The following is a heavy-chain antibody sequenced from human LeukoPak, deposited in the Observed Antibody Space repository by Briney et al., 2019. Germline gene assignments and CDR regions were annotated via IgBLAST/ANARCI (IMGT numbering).Heavy chain of an antibody. J-gene: IGHJ5*02. CDR3: ARLGDTYYYDSSAQGWFDP. CDR2: IYYSWST. Sequence: TSETLSLTCTVSGGSISSYYWSWIRQPPGKGLEWIGYIYYSWSTNYNPSLKSRVTISVDPSKNQFSLKLSSVTAADTAVYYCARLGDTYYYDSSAQGWFDPWGQGTLVTVSS. V-gene: IGHV4-59*08. CDR1: GGSISSYY. D-gene: IGHD3-22*01.